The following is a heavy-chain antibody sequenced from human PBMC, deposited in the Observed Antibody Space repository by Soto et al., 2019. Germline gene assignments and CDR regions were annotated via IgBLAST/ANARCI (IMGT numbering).Heavy chain of an antibody. Sequence: GASVKVSCKASGYTFTSYYMHWVRQAPGQGLEWMGIINPSGGSTSYAQKFQGRLTLTRDTSTSTIYMELSSLNSEDTAVYYCARDQDGSGTYYFNWFDPWGQGTLVTVSS. CDR1: GYTFTSYY. CDR2: INPSGGST. D-gene: IGHD3-10*01. V-gene: IGHV1-46*01. CDR3: ARDQDGSGTYYFNWFDP. J-gene: IGHJ5*02.